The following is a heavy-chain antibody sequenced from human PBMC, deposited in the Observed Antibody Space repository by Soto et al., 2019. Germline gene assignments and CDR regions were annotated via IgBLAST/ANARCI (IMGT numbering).Heavy chain of an antibody. D-gene: IGHD3-3*01. Sequence: PSETLSVTCTVSGGSISSGDYYWSWIRQPPGKGLEWIGYIYYSGSTYYNPSLKSRVTISVDTSKNQFSLKLSSVTAADTAVYYCARGQLEEGNYDFWSGHYYYYGMDVWGQGTTVTVSS. J-gene: IGHJ6*02. CDR3: ARGQLEEGNYDFWSGHYYYYGMDV. CDR2: IYYSGST. CDR1: GGSISSGDYY. V-gene: IGHV4-30-4*01.